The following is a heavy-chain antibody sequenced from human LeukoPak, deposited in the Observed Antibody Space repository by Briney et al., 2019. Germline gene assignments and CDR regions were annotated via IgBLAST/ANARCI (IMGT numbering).Heavy chain of an antibody. Sequence: GGSLRLSCAASGFTFSSYAMHWVRQAPGKGLEWVAVISYDGSNKYYADSVKGRFTISRDNSKNTLYLQMNSLRPEDTAVYYCARDPTAAGSFDYWGQGTLVTVSS. CDR3: ARDPTAAGSFDY. D-gene: IGHD6-13*01. J-gene: IGHJ4*02. V-gene: IGHV3-30-3*01. CDR2: ISYDGSNK. CDR1: GFTFSSYA.